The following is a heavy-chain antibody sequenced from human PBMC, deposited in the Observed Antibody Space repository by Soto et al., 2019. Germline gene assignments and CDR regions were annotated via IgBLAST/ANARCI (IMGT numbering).Heavy chain of an antibody. CDR3: ARHLGVTVAGTRWYFDL. D-gene: IGHD6-19*01. CDR1: GYRFTTYW. J-gene: IGHJ2*01. V-gene: IGHV5-51*01. Sequence: GESLKISCEGSGYRFTTYWIGWVRQMPGKGLEWMGIIYLGDSETRYNPSFQGHVTISADKSNNTTYLQWTSLKASDTATYYCARHLGVTVAGTRWYFDLWGRGTLVTVSS. CDR2: IYLGDSET.